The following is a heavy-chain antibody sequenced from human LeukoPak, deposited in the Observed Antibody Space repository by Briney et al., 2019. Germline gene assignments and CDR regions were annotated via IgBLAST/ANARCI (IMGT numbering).Heavy chain of an antibody. CDR1: GYSIGNGYY. D-gene: IGHD3-22*01. Sequence: SETLSLTCTVSGYSIGNGYYWGWVRQPPGKGLEWIGTIHHSGTTYYSPSLRSRVTTSVDTSKNQFSLSLSSVTAADTAVYYCARSYYDTRGRFDPWGQGTLVTVSS. J-gene: IGHJ5*02. CDR3: ARSYYDTRGRFDP. V-gene: IGHV4-38-2*02. CDR2: IHHSGTT.